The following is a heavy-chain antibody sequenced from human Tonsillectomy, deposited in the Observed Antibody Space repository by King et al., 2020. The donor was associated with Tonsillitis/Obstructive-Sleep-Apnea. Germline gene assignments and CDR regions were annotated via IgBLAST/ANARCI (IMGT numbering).Heavy chain of an antibody. CDR2: IYYSGST. CDR1: GGSISSYY. CDR3: ARMEYRAGNAFDI. D-gene: IGHD2/OR15-2a*01. J-gene: IGHJ3*02. V-gene: IGHV4-59*01. Sequence: QLQESGPGLVKPSETLSLTCTVSGGSISSYYWSWIRQPPGKGLEWIGYIYYSGSTNYNPSLKSRVTISVDTSKNQFSLKLSSLTAADPAVYYCARMEYRAGNAFDIWGQGTMVTVSS.